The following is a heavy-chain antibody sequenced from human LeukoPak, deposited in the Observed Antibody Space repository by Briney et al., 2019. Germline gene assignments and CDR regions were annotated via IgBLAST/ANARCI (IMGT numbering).Heavy chain of an antibody. CDR1: GYTFIGYY. Sequence: ASVKVSCKASGYTFIGYYMHWVRQAPGQGLEWMGWINPNSGGTNYAQKFQGRVTMTRDTSINTAYMELSRLTSDDTAVYYCARLRKIAAAGHYVFDIGGKGTMVTVSS. V-gene: IGHV1-2*02. CDR2: INPNSGGT. CDR3: ARLRKIAAAGHYVFDI. J-gene: IGHJ3*02. D-gene: IGHD6-13*01.